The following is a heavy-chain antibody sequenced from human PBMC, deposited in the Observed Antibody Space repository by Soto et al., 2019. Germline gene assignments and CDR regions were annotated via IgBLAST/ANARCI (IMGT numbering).Heavy chain of an antibody. CDR3: ARGEQWLVRRVYCFGLDV. V-gene: IGHV3-7*01. CDR1: GFTFSSYW. CDR2: IKQDGSEK. D-gene: IGHD6-19*01. Sequence: PGGSLRLSCAASGFTFSSYWMSWVRQAPGKGLEWVANIKQDGSEKYYVDSVKGRFTISRDNAKNSLYLQMNSLRAEDTAVYYCARGEQWLVRRVYCFGLDVWGQGTTFTVS. J-gene: IGHJ6*02.